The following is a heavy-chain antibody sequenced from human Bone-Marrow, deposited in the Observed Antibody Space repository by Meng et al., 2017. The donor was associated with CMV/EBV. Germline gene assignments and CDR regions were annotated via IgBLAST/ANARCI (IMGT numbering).Heavy chain of an antibody. J-gene: IGHJ6*02. CDR2: IIPILGIT. Sequence: KISCAASGFTFSSYAMHWVRQAPGQGLEWMGGIIPILGITNYAQKFQGRVTITADKSTSTAYMELSSLRSEDTAVYYCARDQGGRLGKNYYYYYGMDVWGQGTTVTVSS. D-gene: IGHD7-27*01. V-gene: IGHV1-69*10. CDR1: GFTFSSYA. CDR3: ARDQGGRLGKNYYYYYGMDV.